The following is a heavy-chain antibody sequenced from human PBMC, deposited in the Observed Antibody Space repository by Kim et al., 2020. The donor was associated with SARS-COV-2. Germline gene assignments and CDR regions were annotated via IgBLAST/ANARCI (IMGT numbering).Heavy chain of an antibody. J-gene: IGHJ6*02. CDR3: ARDLSPGYSSGWTSYYYGLDV. D-gene: IGHD6-19*01. V-gene: IGHV3-30*04. Sequence: GGSLRLSCAASGFTFRSYAMHWVRQAPGKGLEWVVVISYDGSNKYYADSVKGRFTISRDNSKNTLYVQMNSQRAEDTAVYYCARDLSPGYSSGWTSYYYGLDVWGQGTTVTVSS. CDR2: ISYDGSNK. CDR1: GFTFRSYA.